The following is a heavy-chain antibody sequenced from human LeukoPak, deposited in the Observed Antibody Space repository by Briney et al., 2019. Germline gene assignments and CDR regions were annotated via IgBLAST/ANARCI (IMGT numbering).Heavy chain of an antibody. J-gene: IGHJ3*02. D-gene: IGHD1-26*01. Sequence: SETLSLTCTVSGGSISSSSYYWGWIRQPPGKGLEWIGSIYYSGSTYYNPSLKSRVTISVDTSKNQFSLKLSSVTAADTAVYYCARGDRLGSYPSPDAFDIWGQGTMVTVSS. V-gene: IGHV4-39*07. CDR1: GGSISSSSYY. CDR2: IYYSGST. CDR3: ARGDRLGSYPSPDAFDI.